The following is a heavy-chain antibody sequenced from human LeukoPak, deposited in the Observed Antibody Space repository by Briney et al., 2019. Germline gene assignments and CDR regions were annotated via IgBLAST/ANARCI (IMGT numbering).Heavy chain of an antibody. CDR1: GGSISSYY. V-gene: IGHV4-59*01. J-gene: IGHJ5*02. CDR2: IYYSGST. D-gene: IGHD5-18*01. CDR3: ARVGYSYGASWFDP. Sequence: PSETLSLTCTVSGGSISSYYWSWIRQPPGKGLEWIGYIYYSGSTNYNPSLKSRVTISVDTSKNQFSLKLSSVTAADTAVYYRARVGYSYGASWFDPWGQGTLVTVSS.